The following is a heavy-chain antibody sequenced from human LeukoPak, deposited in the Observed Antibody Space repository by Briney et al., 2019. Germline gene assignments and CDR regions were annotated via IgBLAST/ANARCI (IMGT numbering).Heavy chain of an antibody. V-gene: IGHV3-23*01. CDR2: ISGSGGNT. D-gene: IGHD3-22*01. CDR3: ARITYYYDSSGYWDAFDI. CDR1: GFTFSSHG. J-gene: IGHJ3*02. Sequence: PGGSLRLSCAASGFTFSSHGMNWVRQAPGKGLEWVSGISGSGGNTYYADSVKGRFTISRDNSKNTLYLQMNSLRAEDTAVYYCARITYYYDSSGYWDAFDIWGQGTMVTVSS.